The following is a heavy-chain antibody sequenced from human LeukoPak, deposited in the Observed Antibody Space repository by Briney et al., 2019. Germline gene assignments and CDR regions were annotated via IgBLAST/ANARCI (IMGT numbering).Heavy chain of an antibody. CDR3: SRDHRSGWYRVLSYYYYYMDV. D-gene: IGHD6-13*01. CDR1: GLTFSSYW. J-gene: IGHJ6*03. CDR2: IKQEGREK. V-gene: IGHV3-7*01. Sequence: GGSLRLFCAASGLTFSSYWIGWVRQPPGRGLEWVANIKQEGREKKYMHSVKDRFPTSRDNANNSLYLQMNSLRGEDTAVYYCSRDHRSGWYRVLSYYYYYMDVWGKGTTVTISS.